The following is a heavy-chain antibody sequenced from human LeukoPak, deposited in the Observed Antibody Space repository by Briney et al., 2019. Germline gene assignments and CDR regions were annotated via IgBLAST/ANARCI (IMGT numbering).Heavy chain of an antibody. CDR3: AGPISLYI. J-gene: IGHJ1*01. V-gene: IGHV3-53*01. CDR1: GLTVSSNF. D-gene: IGHD2/OR15-2a*01. CDR2: IYSGGYP. Sequence: GGSLRLSCAASGLTVSSNFMSWVRQAPGKGLEWVSVIYSGGYPYYADSVKGRFTISRDIAKNTVYLEMTSLRAEDTAVYYCAGPISLYIWGQGTLVTVSS.